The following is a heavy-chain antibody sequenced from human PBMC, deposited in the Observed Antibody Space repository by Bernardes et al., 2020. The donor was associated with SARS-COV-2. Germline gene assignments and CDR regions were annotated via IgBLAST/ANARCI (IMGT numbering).Heavy chain of an antibody. Sequence: GGSLRLSCAASGFTFSSYAMSWVRQAPGKGLEWVSVIYSGGNTSYADSVKGRFTVSRDNSKNTLYLLMNSLRAEDTAVYYCARDFDPWGQGSLVTVSS. CDR2: IYSGGNT. CDR3: ARDFDP. CDR1: GFTFSSYA. V-gene: IGHV3-66*01. J-gene: IGHJ5*02.